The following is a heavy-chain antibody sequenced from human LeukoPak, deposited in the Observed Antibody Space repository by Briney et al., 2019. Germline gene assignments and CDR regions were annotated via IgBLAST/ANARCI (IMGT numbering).Heavy chain of an antibody. J-gene: IGHJ6*02. V-gene: IGHV4-4*07. CDR1: GGSISSYY. CDR2: IYTSGST. D-gene: IGHD3-10*01. Sequence: SETLSLTCTVSGGSISSYYWSWIRQPAGKGLEWIGRIYTSGSTNYNPSLKSRVTMSVDTSKNQFSLKLSSVTAADTAVYYRARVSPYYYGSGSYYSYGMDVWGQGTTVTVSS. CDR3: ARVSPYYYGSGSYYSYGMDV.